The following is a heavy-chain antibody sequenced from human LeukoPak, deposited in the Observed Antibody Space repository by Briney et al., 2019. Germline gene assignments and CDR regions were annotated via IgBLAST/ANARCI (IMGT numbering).Heavy chain of an antibody. Sequence: GGSLRLSCSASGFTFSRYATHWVSQPPRKGLEYVSAIRSSGGSTYYADSVKGRFTISRDNSKDTLYLQMSSLRAEDTIVYYGVKSAGFDWLSPLDAFDIWGQGTMVTVSS. V-gene: IGHV3-64D*06. D-gene: IGHD3-9*01. CDR2: IRSSGGST. CDR3: VKSAGFDWLSPLDAFDI. CDR1: GFTFSRYA. J-gene: IGHJ3*02.